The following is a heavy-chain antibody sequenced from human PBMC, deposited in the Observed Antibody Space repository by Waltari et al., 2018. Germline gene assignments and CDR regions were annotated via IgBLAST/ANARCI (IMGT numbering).Heavy chain of an antibody. J-gene: IGHJ4*02. CDR1: GGSITSGGYS. D-gene: IGHD3-16*01. Sequence: QLQLQESGSGLVKPSQTLSLTCTVSGGSITSGGYSCSWIRQPPGKGLEWIGYIHQSGSTSYNPSLKSRVTTSADRSKNQFSLNLNSVTAADTAVYYCARGGPGGFDYWGRGTLVTVSS. V-gene: IGHV4-30-2*01. CDR2: IHQSGST. CDR3: ARGGPGGFDY.